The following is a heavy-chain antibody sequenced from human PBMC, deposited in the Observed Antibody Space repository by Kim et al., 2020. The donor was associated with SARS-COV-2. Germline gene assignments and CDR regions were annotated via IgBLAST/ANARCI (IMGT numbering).Heavy chain of an antibody. D-gene: IGHD3-10*01. CDR3: ARDPGSGTYGSYYYYYGMDV. J-gene: IGHJ6*02. CDR2: IYSGGST. V-gene: IGHV3-53*01. CDR1: GFTVSSNY. Sequence: GGSLRLSCAASGFTVSSNYMSWVRQAPGKGLEWVSVIYSGGSTYYADSVKGRFTISRDNSKNTLYLQMNSLRAEDTAVYYCARDPGSGTYGSYYYYYGMDVWGQGTTVTVSS.